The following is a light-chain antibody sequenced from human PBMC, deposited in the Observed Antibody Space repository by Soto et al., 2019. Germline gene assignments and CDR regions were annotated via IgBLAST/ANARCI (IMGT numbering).Light chain of an antibody. Sequence: DIQMTQSPSSLSASVGDRVTITCRASQGISNYLAWYQHKPGKVPKLLIYAASTLQSGVPSRFSGSRSGIDFTLTISSLQPEDVATYYCQKYHSAPRTFGQGTKVEIK. CDR1: QGISNY. CDR2: AAS. J-gene: IGKJ1*01. CDR3: QKYHSAPRT. V-gene: IGKV1-27*01.